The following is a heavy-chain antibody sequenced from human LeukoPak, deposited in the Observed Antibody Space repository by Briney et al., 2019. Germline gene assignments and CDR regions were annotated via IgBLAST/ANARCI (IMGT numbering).Heavy chain of an antibody. Sequence: PGGSLRLSCAASGFTFSTYAMHWVRQAPGKGLEWVAVISYDGSNTYYADSVKGRLTISRDNSKNTLYLQMNSLRAEDTAIYYCARELGGSRNYWGQGTLVTVSS. CDR2: ISYDGSNT. J-gene: IGHJ4*02. CDR1: GFTFSTYA. V-gene: IGHV3-30*14. CDR3: ARELGGSRNY. D-gene: IGHD2-15*01.